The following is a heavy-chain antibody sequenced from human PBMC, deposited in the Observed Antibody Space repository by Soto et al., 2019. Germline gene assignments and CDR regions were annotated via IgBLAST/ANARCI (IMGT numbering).Heavy chain of an antibody. CDR2: IYYSGST. V-gene: IGHV4-39*01. CDR3: ARHKGDIENWFDP. J-gene: IGHJ5*02. CDR1: GGSISSSSYY. Sequence: KPSETLSLTCTVSGGSISSSSYYWGWIRQPPGKGLEWIGSIYYSGSTYYNPSLKSRVTISVDTSKNQFSLKLSSVTAADTAVYYCARHKGDIENWFDPWGQGTLVTVSS. D-gene: IGHD5-12*01.